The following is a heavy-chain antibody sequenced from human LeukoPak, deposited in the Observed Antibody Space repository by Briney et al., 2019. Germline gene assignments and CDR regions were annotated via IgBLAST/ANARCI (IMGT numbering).Heavy chain of an antibody. Sequence: ASVKVSCKASGYTFTSYYMHWVRQAPRQGLEWMGIINPSSGTTTYAQKFKGRVTMSRDTSTSTVYMELSSLRSEDTAVYYCASRGGSDSSGSYKSYYFDYWGQGTLVTVSS. J-gene: IGHJ4*02. CDR3: ASRGGSDSSGSYKSYYFDY. CDR1: GYTFTSYY. D-gene: IGHD3-22*01. V-gene: IGHV1-46*01. CDR2: INPSSGTT.